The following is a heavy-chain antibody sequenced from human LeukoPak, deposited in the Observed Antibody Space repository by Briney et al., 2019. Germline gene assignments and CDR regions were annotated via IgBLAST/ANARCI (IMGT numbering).Heavy chain of an antibody. Sequence: GGSLRLSCAASGFTFSSYGMHWVRQAPGKGLEWVAFIQYDGSNKYYADSVKRRFTISRDNSKNTLYLQMNRLRVEDTAVYYCAKDSSSLNFDYWGQGTLVIVSS. J-gene: IGHJ4*02. CDR2: IQYDGSNK. V-gene: IGHV3-30*02. D-gene: IGHD6-13*01. CDR1: GFTFSSYG. CDR3: AKDSSSLNFDY.